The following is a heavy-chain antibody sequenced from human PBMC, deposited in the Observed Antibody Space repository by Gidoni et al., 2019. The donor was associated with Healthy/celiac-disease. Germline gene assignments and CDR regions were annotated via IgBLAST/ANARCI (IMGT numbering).Heavy chain of an antibody. CDR2: IRYDGSNK. CDR3: AKSDYGDYRELRNWFDP. Sequence: QVQLVESGGGVVQPGGSLRLSCAASGFTFSSYGMHWVRQAPGKGLEWVAFIRYDGSNKYYADSVKGRFTISRDNSKNTLYLQMNSRRAEDTAVYYCAKSDYGDYRELRNWFDPWGQGTLVTVSS. D-gene: IGHD4-17*01. V-gene: IGHV3-30*02. J-gene: IGHJ5*02. CDR1: GFTFSSYG.